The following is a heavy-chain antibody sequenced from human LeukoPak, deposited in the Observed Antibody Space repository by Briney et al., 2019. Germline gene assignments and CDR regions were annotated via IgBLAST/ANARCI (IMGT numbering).Heavy chain of an antibody. CDR2: ISGSGGGT. CDR3: AREGREWLSVGIDY. D-gene: IGHD6-19*01. CDR1: RFTFSSYA. V-gene: IGHV3-23*01. Sequence: GGSLRLSCAASRFTFSSYAMSWVRQAPGKGLEWVSAISGSGGGTYYADSVKGRFTISRDNSKNTLYLQMNSLRAEDTAVYYCAREGREWLSVGIDYWGRGTLVTVSS. J-gene: IGHJ4*02.